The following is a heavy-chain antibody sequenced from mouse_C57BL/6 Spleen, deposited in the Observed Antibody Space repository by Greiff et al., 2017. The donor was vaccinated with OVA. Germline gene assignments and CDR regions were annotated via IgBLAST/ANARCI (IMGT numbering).Heavy chain of an antibody. J-gene: IGHJ2*01. CDR1: GYTFTSYW. V-gene: IGHV1-53*01. D-gene: IGHD1-1*01. CDR3: ARDGSSYAYYFDY. Sequence: QVQLQQSGTELVKPGASVKLSCKASGYTFTSYWMHWVKQRPGQGLEWIGNINPSNGGTNYNEKFKSKATLTVDKSSSTAYMQLSSLTSEDSAVYYCARDGSSYAYYFDYWGQGTTLTVSS. CDR2: INPSNGGT.